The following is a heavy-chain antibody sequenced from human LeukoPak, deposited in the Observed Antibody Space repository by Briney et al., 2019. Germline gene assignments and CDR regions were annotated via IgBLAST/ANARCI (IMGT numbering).Heavy chain of an antibody. CDR1: GFPFSNFE. V-gene: IGHV3-48*03. Sequence: GGPLRLSCATSGFPFSNFEMNWVRQAPGKGLEWVSYISSSGNSLYYADSVKGRFTISRDNAKNSLFLQMNSLRAEDTAVYYCARARTPDYWGQGTLVTVSS. J-gene: IGHJ4*02. CDR3: ARARTPDY. D-gene: IGHD2-15*01. CDR2: ISSSGNSL.